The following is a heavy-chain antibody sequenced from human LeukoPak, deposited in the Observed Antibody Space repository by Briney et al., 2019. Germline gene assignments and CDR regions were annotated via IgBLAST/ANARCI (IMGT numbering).Heavy chain of an antibody. CDR3: AKDRGSSWYGSWFDP. Sequence: PGGSLRLSCAASGFTFDDYAMHWVRQAPGKGLEWVSGISWNSGSIGYADSVKGRFTISRDNAKNSLYLQMNSLRAEDTALYYCAKDRGSSWYGSWFDPWGQGTLVTVSS. CDR2: ISWNSGSI. V-gene: IGHV3-9*01. D-gene: IGHD6-13*01. CDR1: GFTFDDYA. J-gene: IGHJ5*02.